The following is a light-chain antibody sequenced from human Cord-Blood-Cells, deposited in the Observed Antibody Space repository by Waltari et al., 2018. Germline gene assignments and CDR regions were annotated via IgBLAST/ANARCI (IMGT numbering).Light chain of an antibody. CDR3: QQYYSTPYT. Sequence: DIVMTQSPDYLAVSLGERXXXXXXXSHSVLYSSNNKNYLAWYQQKPGQPPKLLIYWASTRESGVPDRFSGSGSGTDFTLTISSLQAEDVAVYYCQQYYSTPYTFGQGTKLEIK. CDR1: HSVLYSSNNKNY. CDR2: WAS. V-gene: IGKV4-1*01. J-gene: IGKJ2*01.